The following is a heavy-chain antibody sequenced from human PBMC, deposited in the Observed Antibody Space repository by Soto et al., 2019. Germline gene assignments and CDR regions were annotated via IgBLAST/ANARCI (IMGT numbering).Heavy chain of an antibody. Sequence: GGSLRLSCAASGFTFSSYGMHWVRQAPGKGLEWVAVIWYDGSNKYYADSVKGRFTISRDNSKNMLYLQMDSLRTDDTAIYYCARDVFMAPSGSAWFDPWGQGTLVTVSS. D-gene: IGHD3-10*01. J-gene: IGHJ5*02. V-gene: IGHV3-33*01. CDR3: ARDVFMAPSGSAWFDP. CDR2: IWYDGSNK. CDR1: GFTFSSYG.